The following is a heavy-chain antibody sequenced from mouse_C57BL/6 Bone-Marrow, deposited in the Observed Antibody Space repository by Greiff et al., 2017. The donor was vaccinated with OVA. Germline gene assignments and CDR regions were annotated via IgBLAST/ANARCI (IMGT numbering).Heavy chain of an antibody. CDR1: GYTFTGYW. CDR2: LLPGSGST. CDR3: ARDSSWFAY. D-gene: IGHD3-2*01. Sequence: VQLVESGAELMKPGASVKLSCKATGYTFTGYWIEWVKQRPGHGLEWIGELLPGSGSTNSHEKFKGKATFTADTSSNTAYMQLSSLTTDDSAIYYCARDSSWFAYWGQGTLVTVSA. V-gene: IGHV1-9*01. J-gene: IGHJ3*01.